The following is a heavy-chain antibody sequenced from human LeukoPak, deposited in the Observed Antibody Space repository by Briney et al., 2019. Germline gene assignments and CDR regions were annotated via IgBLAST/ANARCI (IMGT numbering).Heavy chain of an antibody. V-gene: IGHV3-21*01. CDR1: GFTFSSYS. Sequence: PGGSLRLSCAASGFTFSSYSMNWVRQAPGKGLEWVSSISSSSSYIYYADSVKGRFTISRDNAKNSLYLQMNSLRAEDTAVYYCARDTYYYDSSGYYYFLVRDAFDIWGQGTMVTVSS. J-gene: IGHJ3*02. CDR3: ARDTYYYDSSGYYYFLVRDAFDI. CDR2: ISSSSSYI. D-gene: IGHD3-22*01.